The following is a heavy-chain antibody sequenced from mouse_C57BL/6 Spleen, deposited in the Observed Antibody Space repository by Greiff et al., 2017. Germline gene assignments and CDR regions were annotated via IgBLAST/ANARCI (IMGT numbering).Heavy chain of an antibody. CDR3: ARPGTTVVATGYFDY. CDR1: GYTFTSYW. D-gene: IGHD1-1*01. CDR2: IHPNSGST. V-gene: IGHV1-64*01. Sequence: QVQLQQPGAELVKPGASVKLSCKASGYTFTSYWMHWVKQRPGQGLEWIGMIHPNSGSTNYNEKFKSKATLTVDKSSSTAYMQLSSLTSEDSAVYSCARPGTTVVATGYFDYWGQGTTLTVSS. J-gene: IGHJ2*01.